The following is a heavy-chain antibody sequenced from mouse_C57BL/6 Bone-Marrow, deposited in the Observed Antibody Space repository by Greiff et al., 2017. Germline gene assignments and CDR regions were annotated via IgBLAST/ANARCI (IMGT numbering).Heavy chain of an antibody. V-gene: IGHV3-8*01. CDR3: ARWIYYDYDEDAMDY. D-gene: IGHD2-4*01. Sequence: EVKLMESGPGLAKPSQTLSLTCSVTGYSITSDYWNWIRKFPGNKLEYMGYISYSGSTYYNPSLKSRISITRDTTKNQYYLQLNSVTTEDTATYYCARWIYYDYDEDAMDYWGQGTSVTVSS. CDR1: GYSITSDY. J-gene: IGHJ4*01. CDR2: ISYSGST.